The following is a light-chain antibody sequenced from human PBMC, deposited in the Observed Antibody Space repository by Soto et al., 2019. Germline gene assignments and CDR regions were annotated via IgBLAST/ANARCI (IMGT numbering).Light chain of an antibody. CDR1: QSISSTS. V-gene: IGKV3-20*01. CDR3: QQYDGSLLT. J-gene: IGKJ3*01. Sequence: EIVLTHSPGTLSLSPGERATLSCRASQSISSTSLAWYQQKPGQAPRLLIHSASSRASGIPARFSGSGSGTDFSLTISRLEPEDFAVYYCQQYDGSLLTFVPGTKVDIK. CDR2: SAS.